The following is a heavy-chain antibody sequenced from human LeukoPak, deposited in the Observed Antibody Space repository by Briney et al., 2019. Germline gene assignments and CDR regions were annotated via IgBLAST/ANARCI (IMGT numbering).Heavy chain of an antibody. V-gene: IGHV3-23*01. Sequence: QAGGSLRLSCAASRFTLSNYALTWVRQAPGKGMEWVSSIHVSGYADYADSVKGRFTTSREDSKNTLYLQMNSLRVEDTAVYYCARDPNGNYVGAFDFWGQGTLVTVSS. CDR2: IHVSGYA. CDR1: RFTLSNYA. J-gene: IGHJ3*01. D-gene: IGHD4-17*01. CDR3: ARDPNGNYVGAFDF.